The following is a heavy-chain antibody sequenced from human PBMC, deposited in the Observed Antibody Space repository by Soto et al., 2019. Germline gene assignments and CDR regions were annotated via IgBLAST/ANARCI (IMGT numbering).Heavy chain of an antibody. CDR1: GGTFSSYA. CDR3: AIHSYYDYVWGSYRSYFDY. V-gene: IGHV1-69*01. CDR2: IIPIFGTA. Sequence: QVQLVQSGAEVKKPGSSVKVSCKASGGTFSSYAISWVRQAPGQGLEWMGGIIPIFGTANYAQKFQGRVTITADESTSTAYMELSSLRSEDTAVYYCAIHSYYDYVWGSYRSYFDYWGQGTLVTVSS. J-gene: IGHJ4*02. D-gene: IGHD3-16*02.